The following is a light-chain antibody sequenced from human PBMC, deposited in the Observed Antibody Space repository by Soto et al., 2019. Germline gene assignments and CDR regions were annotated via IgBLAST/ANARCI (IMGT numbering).Light chain of an antibody. J-gene: IGKJ1*01. CDR3: QQYGSSPRT. V-gene: IGKV3-20*01. CDR2: RAS. CDR1: QSVSSSY. Sequence: EIVLTQSPGTLSLSPGERSTLSCRAGQSVSSSYLAWYQQKPGKAPRLLIYRASSRATGIPDRFSGSGSGTDCTLTISRLAPEDFEVYYCQQYGSSPRTFGQGTKVDIK.